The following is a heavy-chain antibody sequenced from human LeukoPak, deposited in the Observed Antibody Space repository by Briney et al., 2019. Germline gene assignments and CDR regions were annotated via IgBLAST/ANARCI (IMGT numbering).Heavy chain of an antibody. CDR1: GFTFSNAW. J-gene: IGHJ4*02. CDR2: IKSKTDGGTT. V-gene: IGHV3-15*01. D-gene: IGHD2-15*01. CDR3: TTEELGYCSGGSCYSDY. Sequence: GGSLRLSCAASGFTFSNAWMSWVRQAPGKGLEWVGRIKSKTDGGTTDYAAPVKGRFTISRDDSKNTLYLQMNSLKTEDTAVYYCTTEELGYCSGGSCYSDYWGQGTLVTVSS.